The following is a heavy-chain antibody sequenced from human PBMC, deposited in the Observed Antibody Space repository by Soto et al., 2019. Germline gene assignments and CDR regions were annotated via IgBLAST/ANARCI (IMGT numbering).Heavy chain of an antibody. J-gene: IGHJ5*02. CDR1: GYTFTTFG. Sequence: QVQLVQSGAEVKKPGASVKVACKYSGYTFTTFGVTWVRQAPGQGLEWLGWISGFNGYTNYAQKFRGRVTMATDTSTSTAYMELRSLRSDDTAVYYCARDRPYSSKKVWVDPWGQGTLVTVSS. CDR2: ISGFNGYT. V-gene: IGHV1-18*01. D-gene: IGHD2-2*01. CDR3: ARDRPYSSKKVWVDP.